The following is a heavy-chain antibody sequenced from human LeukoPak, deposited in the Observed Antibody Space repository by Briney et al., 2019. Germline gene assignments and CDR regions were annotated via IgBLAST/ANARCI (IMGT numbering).Heavy chain of an antibody. V-gene: IGHV3-7*04. D-gene: IGHD2-15*01. J-gene: IGHJ5*02. CDR3: AKDCSGGSCYDH. CDR2: IKYDGSEK. CDR1: GFTFSDYY. Sequence: PGGSLRLSCAASGFTFSDYYMDWVRQAPGKGLEWVANIKYDGSEKYYVDSVRGRFTISRDNAKNSLYLQMNSLTPEDTAVYLCAKDCSGGSCYDHWGQGTLVTVSS.